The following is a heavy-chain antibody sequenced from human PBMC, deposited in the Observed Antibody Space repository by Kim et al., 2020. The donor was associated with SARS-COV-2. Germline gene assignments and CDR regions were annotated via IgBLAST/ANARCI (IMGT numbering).Heavy chain of an antibody. CDR1: GFSFSANA. V-gene: IGHV3-30*04. CDR3: ARSDSVWNGGSWFAR. Sequence: GGSLRLSCAASGFSFSANAMHWVRQAPGKGLEWVAIISHDGNIKYYADSVKGRFTISRDNSKNTLYLQMNTLTAEDTAVYYCARSDSVWNGGSWFARWGQGTLVTVSA. J-gene: IGHJ5*02. D-gene: IGHD1-1*01. CDR2: ISHDGNIK.